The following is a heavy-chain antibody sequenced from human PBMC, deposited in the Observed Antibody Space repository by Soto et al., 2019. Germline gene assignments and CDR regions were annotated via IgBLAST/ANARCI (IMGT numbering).Heavy chain of an antibody. Sequence: EVQLVESGGGLVKPGGSLRLSCAASGVSFSYVWMNWVRQAPGKGLEWVGRIKSKTDGGTTVYAAPVKGRFTISRDDSTNTLDLQMNSLKTEDTAVYYCSTGRDDLLYWGQGTLVTVSS. D-gene: IGHD2-15*01. CDR2: IKSKTDGGTT. CDR3: STGRDDLLY. J-gene: IGHJ4*02. V-gene: IGHV3-15*07. CDR1: GVSFSYVW.